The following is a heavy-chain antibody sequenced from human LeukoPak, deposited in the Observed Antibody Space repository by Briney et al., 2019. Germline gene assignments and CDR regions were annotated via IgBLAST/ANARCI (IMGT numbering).Heavy chain of an antibody. CDR3: AGLMVRGWDPIDY. CDR1: GFTFSSYA. CDR2: ISYDGSNK. V-gene: IGHV3-30*04. D-gene: IGHD3-10*01. J-gene: IGHJ4*02. Sequence: PGRSLRLPCAASGFTFSSYAMHWVRQAPGKGLEWVAVISYDGSNKYYADSVKGRFTISRDNSKNTLYLQMNSLRAEDTAVYYCAGLMVRGWDPIDYWGQGTLVTVSS.